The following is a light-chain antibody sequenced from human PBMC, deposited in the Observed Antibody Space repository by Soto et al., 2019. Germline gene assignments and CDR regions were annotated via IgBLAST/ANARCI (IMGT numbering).Light chain of an antibody. CDR1: ESINIW. CDR3: QKYNSYRT. J-gene: IGKJ1*01. CDR2: DAS. V-gene: IGKV1-5*01. Sequence: DIQLTQFPSTLSASVGDRVSITCRARESINIWLAWYQQKPGKAPKLLMYDASILASGVSPRFSGSGSGTQFTLTISSLQPDDFATYYCQKYNSYRTFGQGTKVDIK.